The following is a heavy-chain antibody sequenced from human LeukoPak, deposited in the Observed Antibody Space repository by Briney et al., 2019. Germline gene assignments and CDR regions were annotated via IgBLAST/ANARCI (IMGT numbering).Heavy chain of an antibody. D-gene: IGHD6-19*01. CDR2: IGTTGDT. V-gene: IGHV3-13*04. Sequence: AGSLRLSCAASGLTFSGSDMFWVRQDTGKGLEWVSGIGTTGDTYYAGSVKGRFTSSRENARNSLYLQMNSLIAGDTAVYYCARSTIAGAYGMDVWGQGTTVTVSS. CDR3: ARSTIAGAYGMDV. CDR1: GLTFSGSD. J-gene: IGHJ6*02.